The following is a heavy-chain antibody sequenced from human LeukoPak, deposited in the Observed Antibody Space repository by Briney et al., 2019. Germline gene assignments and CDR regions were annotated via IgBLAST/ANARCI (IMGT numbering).Heavy chain of an antibody. Sequence: GGSLRLSCAASGFTFSDYYMSWIRQAPGKGLEWVSYISSSGSTIYYADSVKGRFTISRDNAKNSLYLQMNSLRAEDTAVYYCARETYCTSTTCPIGDHFDYWGQGTLVTVSS. D-gene: IGHD2-2*01. J-gene: IGHJ4*02. CDR3: ARETYCTSTTCPIGDHFDY. V-gene: IGHV3-11*04. CDR1: GFTFSDYY. CDR2: ISSSGSTI.